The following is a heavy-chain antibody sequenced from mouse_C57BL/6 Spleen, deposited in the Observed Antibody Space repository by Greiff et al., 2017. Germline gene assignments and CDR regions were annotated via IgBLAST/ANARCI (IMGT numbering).Heavy chain of an antibody. Sequence: VQLQQSGAELAKPGASVKLSCKASGYTFTSYWIHWVKQRPGQGLEWIGNINPSSGYTKYNQKFKDKATLTADKSSSTAYMQLSSLTYEDSAVYYCASNYSLDYWGQGTTLTVAS. CDR3: ASNYSLDY. D-gene: IGHD2-12*01. V-gene: IGHV1-7*01. CDR2: INPSSGYT. CDR1: GYTFTSYW. J-gene: IGHJ2*01.